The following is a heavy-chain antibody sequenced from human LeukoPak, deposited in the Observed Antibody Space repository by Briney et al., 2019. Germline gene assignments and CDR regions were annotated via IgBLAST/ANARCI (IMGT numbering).Heavy chain of an antibody. CDR1: GFTFPDYA. D-gene: IGHD6-19*01. CDR3: ARERSGWLFDY. J-gene: IGHJ4*02. Sequence: PGGSLRLSCTAAGFTFPDYAMAWVRQAPGKGLEWVSDITNSGRVHYADSVKGRFTISRDNAKNSLSLRMNSLSAEDTAVYYCARERSGWLFDYWGQGTLVTVSS. CDR2: ITNSGRV. V-gene: IGHV3-69-1*01.